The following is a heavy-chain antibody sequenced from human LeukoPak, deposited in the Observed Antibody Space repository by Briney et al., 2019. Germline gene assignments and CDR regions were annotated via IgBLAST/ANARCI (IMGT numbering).Heavy chain of an antibody. J-gene: IGHJ4*02. CDR2: IYTSGST. CDR3: ACGDPGKIDY. V-gene: IGHV4-61*02. D-gene: IGHD2-21*02. CDR1: GGSISSGSYY. Sequence: SSETLSLTCTVSGGSISSGSYYWSWIRQPAGKGLEWIGRIYTSGSTNYNPSLKSRVTISVDTSKNQFSLKLSSVTAADTAVYYCACGDPGKIDYWGQGTLVTVSS.